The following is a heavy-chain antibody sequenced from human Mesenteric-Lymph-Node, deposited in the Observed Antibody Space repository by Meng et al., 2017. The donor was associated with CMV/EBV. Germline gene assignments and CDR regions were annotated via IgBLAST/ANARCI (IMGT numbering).Heavy chain of an antibody. CDR2: IKQDGSEK. J-gene: IGHJ4*02. CDR3: ARDDLDY. CDR1: GFTFSSYW. Sequence: GESLKISCAASGFTFSSYWMSWVRQAPGKGLEWVANIKQDGSEKYYVDSVKGRFTISRDNAKNSLYLQMESLRADDTAVYYCARDDLDYWGQGTLVTVSS. V-gene: IGHV3-7*03.